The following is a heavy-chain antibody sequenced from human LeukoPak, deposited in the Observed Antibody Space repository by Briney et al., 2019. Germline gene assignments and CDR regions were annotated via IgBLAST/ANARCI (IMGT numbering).Heavy chain of an antibody. Sequence: GGSLRLSCAASRFTFDEYAMHWVRQVPGKGLEWVSGISWNSGRRDYADSVKGRFTISRDNAKNSLYLQMNSLRAEDTALYYCVKDSLGATHSGNWFDPWGQGTLVTVSS. J-gene: IGHJ5*02. D-gene: IGHD1-26*01. CDR2: ISWNSGRR. CDR3: VKDSLGATHSGNWFDP. V-gene: IGHV3-9*01. CDR1: RFTFDEYA.